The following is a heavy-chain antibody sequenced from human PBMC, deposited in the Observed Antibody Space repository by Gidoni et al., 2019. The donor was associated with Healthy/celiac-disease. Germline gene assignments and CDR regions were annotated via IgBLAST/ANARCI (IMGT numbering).Heavy chain of an antibody. CDR2: ISYDGSNK. D-gene: IGHD3-10*01. CDR3: ARDTSEWFPYMDV. J-gene: IGHJ6*02. Sequence: QVQLVESGGGVVQPGRSLRPSWAAYGLTFSSYDMYWVRQAPGKGLVWVAVISYDGSNKYYADSVKGRFTISRDNSKNTLYLQMNSLRAEDTAVYYCARDTSEWFPYMDVWGQGTTVTVSS. V-gene: IGHV3-30-3*01. CDR1: GLTFSSYD.